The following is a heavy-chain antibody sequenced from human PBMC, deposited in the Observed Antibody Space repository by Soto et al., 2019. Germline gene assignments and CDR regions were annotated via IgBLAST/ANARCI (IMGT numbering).Heavy chain of an antibody. D-gene: IGHD6-19*01. CDR2: ISSSSGTT. CDR3: ARSSSGWAYYFDY. V-gene: IGHV3-48*01. CDR1: GFTFSSYS. Sequence: EVQLVESGGGLVRPGGSLRLSCAASGFTFSSYSMNWVRQAPGKGLEWVSYISSSSGTTYHADSVKGRFTISRDNAKNSLYLQMNSLRAEDTAVYHCARSSSGWAYYFDYWGQGTLVTVSS. J-gene: IGHJ4*02.